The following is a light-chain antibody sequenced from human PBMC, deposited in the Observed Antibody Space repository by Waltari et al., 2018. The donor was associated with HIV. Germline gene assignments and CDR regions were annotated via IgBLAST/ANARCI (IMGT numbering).Light chain of an antibody. V-gene: IGLV2-23*02. CDR2: EVS. CDR3: CSYAGSSTYVV. CDR1: SSDVGSYNV. Sequence: QSALTQPASVSGSPGQSITISCTGTSSDVGSYNVVSWYQQHPGKAPKLMIYEVSKRPSGFSNRFSGSKSGNTASLTISGLQAEDEADYHCCSYAGSSTYVVFGGGTKLTVL. J-gene: IGLJ2*01.